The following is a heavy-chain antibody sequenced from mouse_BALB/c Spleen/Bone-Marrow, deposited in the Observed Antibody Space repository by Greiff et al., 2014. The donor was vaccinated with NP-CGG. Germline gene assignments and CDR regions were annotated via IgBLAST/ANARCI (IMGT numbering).Heavy chain of an antibody. CDR2: INPFNGDT. Sequence: DVKLVESGPDLVKPGASVKLSCKASGYSFTGYFLNWVRQSHGKSLEWIGRINPFNGDTFYNQKFKGKATLTVDKSSTTAHMELLSLTSEDSAVYYCGRWGDGYYYAMDYWGQGTSVTVSS. V-gene: IGHV1-37*01. CDR1: GYSFTGYF. J-gene: IGHJ4*01. CDR3: GRWGDGYYYAMDY. D-gene: IGHD2-3*01.